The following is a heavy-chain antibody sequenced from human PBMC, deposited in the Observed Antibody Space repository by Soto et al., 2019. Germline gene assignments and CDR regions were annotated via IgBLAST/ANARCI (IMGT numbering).Heavy chain of an antibody. Sequence: QVRLQESGPGLVKPSETVSLTCDVSSVSITSSNWWTWVRQPPGKGLEWIGKISHSGTVNYNATLRSRVTISVDKPKNQLSLKLMSVPAADTAVYYCARDYDGFDYWGQGILVTVSS. J-gene: IGHJ4*02. CDR3: ARDYDGFDY. CDR1: SVSITSSNW. V-gene: IGHV4-4*02. CDR2: ISHSGTV. D-gene: IGHD3-16*01.